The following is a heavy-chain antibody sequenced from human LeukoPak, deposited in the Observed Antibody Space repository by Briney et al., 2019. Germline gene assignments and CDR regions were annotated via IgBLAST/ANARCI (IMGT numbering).Heavy chain of an antibody. D-gene: IGHD6-13*01. V-gene: IGHV3-30-3*01. Sequence: GGSLRLSCAASGFTFSSYAMHWVRQAPGKGLEWVAVISYDGSNKYYADSVKGRFTISRDNAKNSLFLQLNSLRAEDTAVYYCARGMYSSTWSNPYWYFDLWGRGTLVTVSS. CDR1: GFTFSSYA. J-gene: IGHJ2*01. CDR3: ARGMYSSTWSNPYWYFDL. CDR2: ISYDGSNK.